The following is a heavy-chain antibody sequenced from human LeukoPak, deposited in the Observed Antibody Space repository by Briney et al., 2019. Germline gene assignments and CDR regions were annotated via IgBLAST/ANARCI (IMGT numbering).Heavy chain of an antibody. D-gene: IGHD3-16*01. CDR3: ARIPGGYYYAMDV. J-gene: IGHJ6*02. Sequence: TGGSLRLSCAASGFTFSSYAINWVRQAPGKGLGWVSAISGAGGTTYYADSVKGRFTVSRDNSKNSLYLQMNSLRDEDTAVYYCARIPGGYYYAMDVWGQGTTVTVSS. CDR1: GFTFSSYA. V-gene: IGHV3-23*01. CDR2: ISGAGGTT.